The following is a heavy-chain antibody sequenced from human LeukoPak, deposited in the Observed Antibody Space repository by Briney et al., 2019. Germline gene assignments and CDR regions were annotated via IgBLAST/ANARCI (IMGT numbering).Heavy chain of an antibody. J-gene: IGHJ4*02. CDR3: ARARRYYDILTGYYTDSFDY. V-gene: IGHV3-7*01. D-gene: IGHD3-9*01. Sequence: PGGSLRLSCAASGFTFSSYWMSWVRQAPGKGLEWVANIKQDGSEKYYVDSVKGRFTISRDNDKNSLYPQMNSLRAEDTAVYYCARARRYYDILTGYYTDSFDYWGQGTLVTVSS. CDR2: IKQDGSEK. CDR1: GFTFSSYW.